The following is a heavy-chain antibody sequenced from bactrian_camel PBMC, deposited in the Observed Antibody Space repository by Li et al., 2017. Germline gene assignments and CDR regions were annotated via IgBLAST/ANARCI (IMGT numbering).Heavy chain of an antibody. CDR2: IYSGGEPT. CDR3: AAKIGAYCFLRLGQWRDWDY. J-gene: IGHJ4*01. D-gene: IGHD3*01. Sequence: HVQLVESGGGSVQAGGSLRLSCAASGLTFTGGNCMGWFRQAPGTEREGVAGIYSGGEPTYYAESVKGRFTISRDNAENSLYLQLNSLKPEDTAMYYCAAKIGAYCFLRLGQWRDWDYWGQGTQVTVS. V-gene: IGHV3S1*01. CDR1: GLTFTGGNC.